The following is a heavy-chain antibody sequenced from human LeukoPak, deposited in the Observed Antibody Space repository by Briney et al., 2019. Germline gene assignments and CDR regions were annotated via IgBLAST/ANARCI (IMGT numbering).Heavy chain of an antibody. V-gene: IGHV4-39*01. J-gene: IGHJ3*02. CDR3: ARPPVVDGAAFDI. Sequence: PSETLSLTCTVSGGSISSSGYYWGWIRQPPGKGLEWIGSIYYSGSTYYNPSLKSRVTISVDTSKNQFSLKLSAVTAADTAVYYRARPPVVDGAAFDIWDQGTMVTVSS. D-gene: IGHD2-15*01. CDR2: IYYSGST. CDR1: GGSISSSGYY.